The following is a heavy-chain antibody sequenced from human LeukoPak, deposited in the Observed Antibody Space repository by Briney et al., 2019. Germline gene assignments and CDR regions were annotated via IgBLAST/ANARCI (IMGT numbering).Heavy chain of an antibody. D-gene: IGHD3-10*01. CDR1: GYTFTGYG. Sequence: ASVKVSCKASGYTFTGYGITWVRQAPGQGLEWMGWISAYNGNTNYAQKFQGRVNMNTETSTSTAYMELRSLRSDDAAVYYCARIDLAYGSGTYYSSYFEYWGQGTLVTVSS. CDR2: ISAYNGNT. V-gene: IGHV1-18*01. CDR3: ARIDLAYGSGTYYSSYFEY. J-gene: IGHJ4*02.